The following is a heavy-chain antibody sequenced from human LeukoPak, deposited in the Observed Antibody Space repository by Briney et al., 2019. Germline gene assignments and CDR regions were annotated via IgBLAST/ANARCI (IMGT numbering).Heavy chain of an antibody. D-gene: IGHD2-15*01. CDR3: AGGKRDSRLDY. J-gene: IGHJ4*02. V-gene: IGHV4-34*01. Sequence: SETLSLTCAVYGGSFSGYYWSWIRQPPGKGLEWIGEINHSGSTNYNPSLKSRVTISVDTSKNQFSLKLSSVTAADTAVYYCAGGKRDSRLDYWGQGTLVTVSS. CDR1: GGSFSGYY. CDR2: INHSGST.